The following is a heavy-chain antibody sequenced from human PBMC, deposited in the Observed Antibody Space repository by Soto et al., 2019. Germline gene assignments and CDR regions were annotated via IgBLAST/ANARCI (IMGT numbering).Heavy chain of an antibody. Sequence: ASVKVSCKASGYTFTSYGISWVRQAPGQGLEWMGWISAYNGNTNYAQKLQGRVTMTTDTSTSTAYMELRSLRSDDTAVYYCARDSSSRGYYTDYYSYGMDVWGQGTTVTVSS. J-gene: IGHJ6*02. CDR3: ARDSSSRGYYTDYYSYGMDV. CDR1: GYTFTSYG. D-gene: IGHD3-22*01. V-gene: IGHV1-18*01. CDR2: ISAYNGNT.